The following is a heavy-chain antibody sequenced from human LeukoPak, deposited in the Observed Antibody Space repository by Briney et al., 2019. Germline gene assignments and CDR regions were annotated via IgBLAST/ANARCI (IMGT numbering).Heavy chain of an antibody. CDR1: GYTFTSYD. CDR3: ARFGRTVAGASVYYYYMDV. V-gene: IGHV1-8*01. J-gene: IGHJ6*03. CDR2: MNPNSGNT. D-gene: IGHD6-19*01. Sequence: ASVKVSCKASGYTFTSYDINWVRQATGQGLEWMGWMNPNSGNTGYARKFQGRVSVTRNTSISTAYMELSSLRSEDTAVYYCARFGRTVAGASVYYYYMDVWGKGTTVTVSS.